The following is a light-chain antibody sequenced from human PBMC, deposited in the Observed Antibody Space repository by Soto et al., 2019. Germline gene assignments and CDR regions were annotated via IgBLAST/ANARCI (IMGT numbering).Light chain of an antibody. CDR1: QSVLYSSNNKNY. CDR2: GAS. CDR3: QQYGSSPRT. V-gene: IGKV4-1*01. J-gene: IGKJ1*01. Sequence: DIVMTQSPDSLAVSLGERATINCKSSQSVLYSSNNKNYLAWYQQKPGQAPRLLMYGASSRATGIPERFSGSGSGTDFTLTISRLEPEDFAVYYCQQYGSSPRTFGQGTKVDIK.